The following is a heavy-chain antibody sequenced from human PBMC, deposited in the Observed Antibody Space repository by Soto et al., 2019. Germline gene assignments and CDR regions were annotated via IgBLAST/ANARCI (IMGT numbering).Heavy chain of an antibody. CDR2: IYSGGPT. J-gene: IGHJ5*02. CDR1: GFSVSSSH. D-gene: IGHD3-10*01. V-gene: IGHV3-53*01. CDR3: AKLGPYGSESYSFRYNWLDP. Sequence: VQLVESGGGLIQPGGSLRLSCEASGFSVSSSHMIWVRQAPGKGLEWVSVIYSGGPTYYAVSVKGRFTISRDRSKNTVYLQMHSIRNEDTAVYHCAKLGPYGSESYSFRYNWLDPWGQGTLVTVSS.